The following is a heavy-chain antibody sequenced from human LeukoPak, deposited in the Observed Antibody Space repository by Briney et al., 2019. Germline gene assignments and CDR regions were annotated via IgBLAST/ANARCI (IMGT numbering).Heavy chain of an antibody. CDR2: IIPILGIA. CDR3: ASSAAGTPGYYYYGMDV. Sequence: ASVKVSCKASGGTFSSYAISWVRQAPGQGLEWMGRIIPILGIANYAQKFQGRVTITADKSTSTAYMELSSLRSEDTAVYYCASSAAGTPGYYYYGMDVWGQGTMVTVSS. V-gene: IGHV1-69*04. D-gene: IGHD6-13*01. J-gene: IGHJ6*02. CDR1: GGTFSSYA.